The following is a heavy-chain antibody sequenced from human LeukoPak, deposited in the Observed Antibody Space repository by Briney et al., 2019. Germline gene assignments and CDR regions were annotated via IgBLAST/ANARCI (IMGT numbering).Heavy chain of an antibody. V-gene: IGHV3-74*03. Sequence: SGGSLRLSCAASGFTLRSYDMSWVRQAPGKGLVWVSRINSDGSSITYADSVKGRFTISRDNAKNTLYLQMNSLRVEDTAVYYCAREGRVSGYDFDRWGQGTLVTVSS. CDR2: INSDGSSI. J-gene: IGHJ4*02. CDR3: AREGRVSGYDFDR. CDR1: GFTLRSYD. D-gene: IGHD5-12*01.